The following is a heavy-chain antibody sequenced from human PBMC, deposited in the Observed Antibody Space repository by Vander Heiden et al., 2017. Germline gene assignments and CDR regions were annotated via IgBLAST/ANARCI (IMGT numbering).Heavy chain of an antibody. CDR3: ARTEYYDFWSGYYTGNHYYGMDV. D-gene: IGHD3-3*01. J-gene: IGHJ6*02. CDR2: IYYSGST. V-gene: IGHV4-59*01. CDR1: GGSISSYY. Sequence: GLVKPSETLSLTCTVSGGSISSYYWSWIRQPPGKGLEWIGYIYYSGSTNYNPSLKSRVTISVDTSKNQFSLKLSSVTAADTAVYYCARTEYYDFWSGYYTGNHYYGMDVWGQGTTVTVSS.